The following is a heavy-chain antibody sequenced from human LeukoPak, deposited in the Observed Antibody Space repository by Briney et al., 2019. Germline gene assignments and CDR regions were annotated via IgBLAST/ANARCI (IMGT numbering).Heavy chain of an antibody. CDR2: INGDGTAT. D-gene: IGHD3-22*01. CDR3: ARAVYDSSGYHYYYYYMDV. V-gene: IGHV3-74*01. CDR1: GFTFSGHW. J-gene: IGHJ6*03. Sequence: GGSLRLACAASGFTFSGHWMHWVRQSPGKGLVWVADINGDGTATNYAGSVKGRFTISRDNAKNTLYLQMNTLRAEDTAVYYCARAVYDSSGYHYYYYYMDVWGKGTTVTVSS.